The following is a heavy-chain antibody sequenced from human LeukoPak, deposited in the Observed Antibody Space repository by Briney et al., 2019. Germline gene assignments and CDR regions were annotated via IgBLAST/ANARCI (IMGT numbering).Heavy chain of an antibody. CDR3: ARGSEQLVRAIPY. CDR1: GFTFSSYS. J-gene: IGHJ4*02. Sequence: GGSLRLSCAASGFTFSSYSMNWVRQAPGKGLEWVSYISSSSSTIYYADSVKGRFTISRDNAKNSLYLQMNSLRAEDTAVYYCARGSEQLVRAIPYWGQGTLVTVSS. D-gene: IGHD6-6*01. V-gene: IGHV3-48*01. CDR2: ISSSSSTI.